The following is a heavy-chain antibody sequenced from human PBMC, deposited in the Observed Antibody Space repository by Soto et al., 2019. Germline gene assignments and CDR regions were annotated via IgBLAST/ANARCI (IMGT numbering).Heavy chain of an antibody. CDR2: IYYSGRH. CDR3: VRGVGGPGSFGYGMEV. J-gene: IGHJ6*02. Sequence: PSQTQPVTWSVAGGSGRSYCCRWIRQPPGKGLEWIAYIYYSGRHNYNPSIKSRVTISVDTSKNQFPLKLSSVTAADTAVYYCVRGVGGPGSFGYGMEVWGQGIT. D-gene: IGHD3-10*01. V-gene: IGHV4-59*08. CDR1: GGSGRSYC.